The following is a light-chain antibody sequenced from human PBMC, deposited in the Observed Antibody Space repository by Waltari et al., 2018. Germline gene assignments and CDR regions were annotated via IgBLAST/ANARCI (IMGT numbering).Light chain of an antibody. CDR2: GAS. Sequence: EIVMTQSPATLSVSPGERATLSCRASQSVRSNLAWYQQKPGQGPRLLIYGASTRATGIPVRFSGSGSGTEFTLTISSLQSEDFAVYHCQQYNNRRTFGQGTKVEIK. V-gene: IGKV3-15*01. J-gene: IGKJ1*01. CDR3: QQYNNRRT. CDR1: QSVRSN.